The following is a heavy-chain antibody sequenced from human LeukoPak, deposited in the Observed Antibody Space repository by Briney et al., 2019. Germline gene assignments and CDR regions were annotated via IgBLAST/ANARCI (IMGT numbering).Heavy chain of an antibody. J-gene: IGHJ4*02. V-gene: IGHV4-39*07. D-gene: IGHD6-19*01. CDR2: IFYSGST. CDR1: GGSISTSNYY. CDR3: ARDQGSGWYRIGNFDY. Sequence: SETLSLTCTVSGGSISTSNYYWGWIRQPPGKGLEWIGNIFYSGSTYYGPSLKSRLTISLDTSRNQFSLKLNSVTAADTAVYYCARDQGSGWYRIGNFDYWGQGTLVTVSS.